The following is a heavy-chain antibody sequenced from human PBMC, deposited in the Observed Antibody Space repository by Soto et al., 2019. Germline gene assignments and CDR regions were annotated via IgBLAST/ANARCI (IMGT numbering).Heavy chain of an antibody. CDR1: GYSFTHYW. D-gene: IGHD3-22*01. J-gene: IGHJ3*02. CDR3: ARAPTYYYDSSGYFFDAFDI. Sequence: GESLNISCKGSGYSFTHYWIAWVRQMPGKGLEWMGIIYPGDSDTTYSPSFQGQVTISADKSISTAYLQWSGLKASDTAIYYCARAPTYYYDSSGYFFDAFDIWGQGTMVTVSS. V-gene: IGHV5-51*01. CDR2: IYPGDSDT.